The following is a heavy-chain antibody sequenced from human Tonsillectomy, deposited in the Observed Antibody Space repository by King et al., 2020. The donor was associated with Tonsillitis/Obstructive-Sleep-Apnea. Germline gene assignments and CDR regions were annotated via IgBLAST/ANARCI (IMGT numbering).Heavy chain of an antibody. CDR1: GYTFTSYG. Sequence: QLVQSGAEVKKPGASVKVSCKASGYTFTSYGISWVRQAPGQGLEWMGWISAYNGNTNYAQKFQGRVTMTTETSTSTAYMELRSLRSDATAVYYCARGRFLEWLLRTDYYYYMDVWGKGTTVTVSS. D-gene: IGHD3-3*01. CDR3: ARGRFLEWLLRTDYYYYMDV. J-gene: IGHJ6*03. CDR2: ISAYNGNT. V-gene: IGHV1-18*01.